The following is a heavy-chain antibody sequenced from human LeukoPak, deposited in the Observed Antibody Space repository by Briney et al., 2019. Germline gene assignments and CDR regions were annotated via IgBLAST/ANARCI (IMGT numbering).Heavy chain of an antibody. Sequence: SETLSLTCAVYGGSFSGYYWSWIRQPPGEGLEWIGYIYYSGSTNYNPSLKSRVTISVDTSKNQFSLKLSSVTAADTAVYYCARHSARYYFDYWGQGTLVTVSS. D-gene: IGHD3-10*01. CDR1: GGSFSGYY. V-gene: IGHV4-59*08. CDR3: ARHSARYYFDY. CDR2: IYYSGST. J-gene: IGHJ4*02.